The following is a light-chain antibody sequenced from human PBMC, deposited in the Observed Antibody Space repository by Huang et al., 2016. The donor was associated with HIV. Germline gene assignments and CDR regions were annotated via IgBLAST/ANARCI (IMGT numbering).Light chain of an antibody. V-gene: IGKV3-15*01. CDR3: QQYNAWPSTWT. CDR1: QGITGN. CDR2: GAS. Sequence: EIVLTQSPGPLSLSPGETATLSCRASQGITGNLAWYQHRLGQPPRLLSYGASTRAPNIPVRFSGSGSGTDFTLTITSLRSEDSAVYYCQQYNAWPSTWTFGQGTRMEIK. J-gene: IGKJ1*01.